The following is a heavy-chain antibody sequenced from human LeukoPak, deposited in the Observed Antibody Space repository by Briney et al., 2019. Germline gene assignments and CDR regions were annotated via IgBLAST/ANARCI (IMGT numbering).Heavy chain of an antibody. Sequence: GGSLRLSCAASGFTFDEYAMHWVRQAPGKGLEWVSGISWNSSIIDYADSVKGRFTISRDNAKNSLYLQMNSLKAEDTAFYYCAKVGIFGLVTYYFDYWGQGTLVTVSS. D-gene: IGHD3/OR15-3a*01. CDR1: GFTFDEYA. J-gene: IGHJ4*02. CDR3: AKVGIFGLVTYYFDY. CDR2: ISWNSSII. V-gene: IGHV3-9*01.